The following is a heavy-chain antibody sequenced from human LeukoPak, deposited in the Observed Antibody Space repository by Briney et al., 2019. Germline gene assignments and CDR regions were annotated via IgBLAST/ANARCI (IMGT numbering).Heavy chain of an antibody. J-gene: IGHJ6*02. CDR3: AKGLPTPIYGGNSYSAPRTYGMDV. CDR2: IDNAGSIT. Sequence: GGSLSLSCAPSGFTFSNYWIHWVRQAPGKGLVWVSRIDNAGSITTYADSVKGRFTISRDNSKNTLYLRMNSLRAEDTAVYYCAKGLPTPIYGGNSYSAPRTYGMDVWGQGTTVTVSS. CDR1: GFTFSNYW. V-gene: IGHV3-74*03. D-gene: IGHD4-23*01.